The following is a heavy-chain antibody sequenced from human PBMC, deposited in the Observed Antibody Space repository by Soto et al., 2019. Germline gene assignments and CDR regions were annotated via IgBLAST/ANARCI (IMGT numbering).Heavy chain of an antibody. CDR2: IIPIFGTA. CDR1: GGTFSSYA. V-gene: IGHV1-69*01. CDR3: AIAKKDYYYYYGMDV. Sequence: QVQLVQSGAEVKKPGSSVKVSCKASGGTFSSYAISWVRQAPGQGLEWMGGIIPIFGTANYAQKFQGRVTITAEEATSTAYMELSRLRSEDTAVYYCAIAKKDYYYYYGMDVWGQGTTVTVSS. J-gene: IGHJ6*02.